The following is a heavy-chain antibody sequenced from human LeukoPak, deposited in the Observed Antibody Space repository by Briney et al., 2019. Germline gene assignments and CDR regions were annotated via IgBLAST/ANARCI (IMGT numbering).Heavy chain of an antibody. CDR3: ARGAYSSSWYRRYYMDV. Sequence: ASVKVSCKASGYTFTSYGISWVRQAPGQGLEWMGWINPNSGGTNYAQKFQGRVTMTRDTSISTAYMELSRLRSDDTAVYYCARGAYSSSWYRRYYMDVWGKGTTVTISS. J-gene: IGHJ6*03. CDR1: GYTFTSYG. D-gene: IGHD6-13*01. V-gene: IGHV1-2*02. CDR2: INPNSGGT.